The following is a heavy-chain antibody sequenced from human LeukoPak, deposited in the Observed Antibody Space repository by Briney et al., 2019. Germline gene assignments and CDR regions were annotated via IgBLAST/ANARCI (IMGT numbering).Heavy chain of an antibody. CDR2: ISGSGGST. CDR3: AKDRAAAGNSYLPLSSFDY. J-gene: IGHJ4*02. V-gene: IGHV3-23*01. CDR1: GFTFSSYW. Sequence: GGSLRLSCAASGFTFSSYWMSWVRQAPGKGLEWVSAISGSGGSTYYADSVKGRFTISRDNSKNTLYLQMNSLRAEDTAVYYCAKDRAAAGNSYLPLSSFDYWGQGTLVTVSS. D-gene: IGHD6-13*01.